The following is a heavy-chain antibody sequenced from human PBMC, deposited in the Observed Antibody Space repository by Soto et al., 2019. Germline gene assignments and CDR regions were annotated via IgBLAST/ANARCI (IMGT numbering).Heavy chain of an antibody. CDR2: IYYSGST. Sequence: PSETLSLTCTVSGGSISSYYWSWIRQPPGKGLEWIGYIYYSGSTNYNPSLKSRVTISVDTSKNQFSLKLSSVTAADTAVYYCARDYGGNDYYYYGMDVWGQGTTVT. CDR1: GGSISSYY. CDR3: ARDYGGNDYYYYGMDV. J-gene: IGHJ6*02. D-gene: IGHD4-17*01. V-gene: IGHV4-59*01.